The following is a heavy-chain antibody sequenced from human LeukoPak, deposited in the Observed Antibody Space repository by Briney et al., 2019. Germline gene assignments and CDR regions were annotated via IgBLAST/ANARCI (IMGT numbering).Heavy chain of an antibody. CDR2: IYTSGST. V-gene: IGHV4-4*07. D-gene: IGHD5-18*01. J-gene: IGHJ4*02. CDR3: ARDSDSYGFEFAFDY. Sequence: SETLSLTCTVSGGSISSYYWSWIRQPAGKGLEWIGRIYTSGSTNYNPSLKSRVTMSVDTSKNQFSLKLSSVTAADTAVYYCARDSDSYGFEFAFDYWGQGTLVTVSS. CDR1: GGSISSYY.